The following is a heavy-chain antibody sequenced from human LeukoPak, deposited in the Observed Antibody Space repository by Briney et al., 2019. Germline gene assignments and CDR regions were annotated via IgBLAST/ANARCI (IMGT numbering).Heavy chain of an antibody. CDR3: AREGCSGGSCYWFDP. D-gene: IGHD2-15*01. J-gene: IGHJ5*02. Sequence: SETLSLTCTVSGGSISSYYWSWIRQPAGKGLEWIGRIYTSGSTNYNPSLKSRVTMSVDTSKNQFSLKLSSVTAADTAVYYCAREGCSGGSCYWFDPWAQGTLVTVSS. CDR1: GGSISSYY. CDR2: IYTSGST. V-gene: IGHV4-4*07.